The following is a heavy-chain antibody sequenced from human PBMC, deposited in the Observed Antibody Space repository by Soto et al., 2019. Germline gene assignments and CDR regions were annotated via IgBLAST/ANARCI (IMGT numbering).Heavy chain of an antibody. V-gene: IGHV4-59*01. J-gene: IGHJ3*02. D-gene: IGHD3-22*01. CDR2: MYYSGST. CDR3: ARVESFYESSGYHDAFDI. CDR1: GAAISGYY. Sequence: SETLSLTCSVSGAAISGYYWSWIRQPPGKGLEWIGSMYYSGSTNYNPSLKSRVTISVDTSKNQFSLNLSSVTAADTAVYYCARVESFYESSGYHDAFDICGQGTMVTVSS.